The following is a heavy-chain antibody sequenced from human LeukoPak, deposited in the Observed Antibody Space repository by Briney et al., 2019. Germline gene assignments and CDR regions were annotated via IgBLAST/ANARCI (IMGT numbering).Heavy chain of an antibody. V-gene: IGHV1-24*01. CDR2: FDPEDGET. Sequence: ASVKVSCKASGYTFTGYYMHWVRQAPGKGLEWMGGFDPEDGETIYAQKFQGRVTMTEDTSTDTAYMELSSLRSEDTAVYYCATAMDTEEGFDYWGQGTLVTVSS. CDR1: GYTFTGYY. CDR3: ATAMDTEEGFDY. J-gene: IGHJ4*02. D-gene: IGHD5-18*01.